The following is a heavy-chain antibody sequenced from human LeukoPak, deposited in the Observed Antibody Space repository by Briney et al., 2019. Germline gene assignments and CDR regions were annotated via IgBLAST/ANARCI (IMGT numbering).Heavy chain of an antibody. D-gene: IGHD6-19*01. Sequence: GGSLGLSCAASGFTFSSYWMSWVRQAPGKGLEWVSSISSSSSYIYYAGSVKGRFTISRDNAKNSLYLQMNSLRAEDTAVYYCARRKVGWSPRDAFDIWGQGTMVTVSS. CDR3: ARRKVGWSPRDAFDI. CDR1: GFTFSSYW. CDR2: ISSSSSYI. J-gene: IGHJ3*02. V-gene: IGHV3-21*01.